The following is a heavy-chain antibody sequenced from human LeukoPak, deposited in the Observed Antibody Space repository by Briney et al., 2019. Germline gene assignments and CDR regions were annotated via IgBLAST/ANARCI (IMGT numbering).Heavy chain of an antibody. CDR1: GFTFGSFW. V-gene: IGHV3-7*01. J-gene: IGHJ4*02. D-gene: IGHD5-18*01. Sequence: GGSLRLSCAASGFTFGSFWMSWVRQAPGKGLEWVANIKQDGSEKYYVDSVKGRFTISRDNAKNSLYLQMNSLRAEDTAVYYCTRERLHHYWGQGTLVTVSS. CDR2: IKQDGSEK. CDR3: TRERLHHY.